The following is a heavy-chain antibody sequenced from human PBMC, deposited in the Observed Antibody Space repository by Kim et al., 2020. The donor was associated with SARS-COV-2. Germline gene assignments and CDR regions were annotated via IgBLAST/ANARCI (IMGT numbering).Heavy chain of an antibody. Sequence: VGSLRLSCAASGFTFSSYAMSWVRQAPGKGLEWVSAISGSGGSTYYADSVKGRFTISRDNSKNTLYLQMNSLRAEDTAVYYCAKSDYVWGSYRYNSPCDYWGQGTLVTVSS. D-gene: IGHD3-16*02. CDR2: ISGSGGST. CDR1: GFTFSSYA. J-gene: IGHJ4*02. CDR3: AKSDYVWGSYRYNSPCDY. V-gene: IGHV3-23*01.